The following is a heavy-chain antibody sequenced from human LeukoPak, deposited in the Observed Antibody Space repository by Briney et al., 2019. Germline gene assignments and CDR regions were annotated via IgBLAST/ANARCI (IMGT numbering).Heavy chain of an antibody. J-gene: IGHJ6*02. V-gene: IGHV1-69*13. CDR3: AREKRRATIFGVVIRPRNAYYYYGMDV. CDR1: GYTFTSYY. Sequence: GASVKVSCKASGYTFTSYYMHWVRQAPGQGLEWMGGIIPIFGTANYAQKFQGRVTITADESTSTAYMELSSLRSEDTAVYYCAREKRRATIFGVVIRPRNAYYYYGMDVWGQGTTVTVSS. CDR2: IIPIFGTA. D-gene: IGHD3-3*01.